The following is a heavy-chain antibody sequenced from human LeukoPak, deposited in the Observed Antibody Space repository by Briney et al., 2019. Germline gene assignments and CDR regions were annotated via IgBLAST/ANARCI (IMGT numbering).Heavy chain of an antibody. V-gene: IGHV3-23*01. CDR1: GFTFSTYA. D-gene: IGHD5-12*01. Sequence: PGGSLRLSCAASGFTFSTYAIVSVRQAPGKGLEWVSAISGSGGYTYYAHSVKGRFTISRDNSKNTLYLQMDSLRAEDTAVYYCAKAPYDNYYYYMGVWGKGTTVTVSS. CDR3: AKAPYDNYYYYMGV. J-gene: IGHJ6*03. CDR2: ISGSGGYT.